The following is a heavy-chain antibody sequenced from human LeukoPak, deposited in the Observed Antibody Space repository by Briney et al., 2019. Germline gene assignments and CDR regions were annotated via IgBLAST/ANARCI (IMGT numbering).Heavy chain of an antibody. CDR3: ATNTLVRHGSGSYYNFFDY. J-gene: IGHJ4*02. V-gene: IGHV3-72*01. D-gene: IGHD3-10*01. CDR1: GFTFSDHY. Sequence: PGGSLRLSCAASGFTFSDHYMDWVRQAPGKGLEWVGRSRNKANSYITEYAASVKGRFTISRDDSKSSLYLQMNSLTTEDTALYFCATNTLVRHGSGSYYNFFDYWGQGTLVTVSS. CDR2: SRNKANSYIT.